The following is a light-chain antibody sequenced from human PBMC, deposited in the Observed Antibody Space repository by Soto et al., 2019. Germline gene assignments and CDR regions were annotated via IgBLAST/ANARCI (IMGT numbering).Light chain of an antibody. V-gene: IGKV3-20*01. J-gene: IGKJ1*01. CDR3: HHYGRSPYT. CDR1: QSVSSY. CDR2: GAS. Sequence: EIVMTQSPATLSVSPGERATLSCRASQSVSSYLAWYQHRPGQAPRLLIYGASTRATGIPDTFSGSGSGTDFTLTISRLEPEDFAEYYCHHYGRSPYTFGQGTKVDIK.